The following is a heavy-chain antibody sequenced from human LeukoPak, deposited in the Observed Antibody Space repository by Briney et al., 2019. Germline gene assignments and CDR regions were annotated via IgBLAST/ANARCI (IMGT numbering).Heavy chain of an antibody. J-gene: IGHJ6*03. CDR1: GFTFSSYG. Sequence: GGSLRLSCAASGFTFSSYGMSWVRQAAGKGLEWGSAISGSGGSTYYADSVKGRFTISRDNSKNTLYLQMNSLRAEDTAVYYCAKVVSWYFNYYYYLDVWGKGTTVTISS. CDR3: AKVVSWYFNYYYYLDV. V-gene: IGHV3-23*01. D-gene: IGHD6-13*01. CDR2: ISGSGGST.